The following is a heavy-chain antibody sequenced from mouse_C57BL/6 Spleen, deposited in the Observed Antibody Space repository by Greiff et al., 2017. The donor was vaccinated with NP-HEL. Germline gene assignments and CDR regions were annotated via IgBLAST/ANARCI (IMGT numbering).Heavy chain of an antibody. CDR3: ARDDGLYYFDY. Sequence: HVQLQQPGAELVMPGASVKLSCKASGYTFTSYWMHWVKQRPGQGLEWIGEIDPSDSYTNYNQKFKGKSTLTVDKSSSTAYMQLSSLTSEDSAVYYCARDDGLYYFDYWGQGTTLTVSS. J-gene: IGHJ2*01. V-gene: IGHV1-69*01. CDR1: GYTFTSYW. D-gene: IGHD2-3*01. CDR2: IDPSDSYT.